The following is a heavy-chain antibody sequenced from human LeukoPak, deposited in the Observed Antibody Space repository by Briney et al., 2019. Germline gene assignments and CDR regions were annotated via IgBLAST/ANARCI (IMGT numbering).Heavy chain of an antibody. J-gene: IGHJ4*02. D-gene: IGHD2-2*02. CDR3: AKDGHCSSTSCYTYDY. CDR1: GFTFSTSA. Sequence: GGSLRLSCAASGFTFSTSAMSWVRQAPGKGLEWVSAISGSGGSTYYADSVKGRFTISRDNSKNTLYLQMNSLRAEDTAVYYCAKDGHCSSTSCYTYDYWDQGTLVTVSS. CDR2: ISGSGGST. V-gene: IGHV3-23*01.